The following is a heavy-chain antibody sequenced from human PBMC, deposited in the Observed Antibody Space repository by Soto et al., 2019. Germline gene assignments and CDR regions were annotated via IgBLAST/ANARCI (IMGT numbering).Heavy chain of an antibody. J-gene: IGHJ4*02. CDR2: ISAYNGNT. CDR1: GYTFTGYG. V-gene: IGHV1-18*01. CDR3: ARDKSGAVTSPGDY. Sequence: QVPLVQSGGEVKKPGASVKVSCKASGYTFTGYGVSWVRQAPGQGLEWMGWISAYNGNTDYAQKLQGRVTMTTDTSTSTAYMELTSLRSDDTAVYYCARDKSGAVTSPGDYWGQGTLVTVSS. D-gene: IGHD2-8*02.